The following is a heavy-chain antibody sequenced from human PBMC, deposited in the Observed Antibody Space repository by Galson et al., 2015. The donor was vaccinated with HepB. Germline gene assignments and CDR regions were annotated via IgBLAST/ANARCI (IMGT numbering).Heavy chain of an antibody. CDR2: IIPIFGTA. CDR3: ARDRRVSRMVYAHDAFDI. Sequence: SVKVSCKASGGTFSSYAISWVRQAPGQGLEWMGGIIPIFGTANYAQKFQGRVTITADESTSTAYMELSSLRSEDTAVYHCARDRRVSRMVYAHDAFDIWGQGTMVTVSS. CDR1: GGTFSSYA. D-gene: IGHD2-8*01. V-gene: IGHV1-69*13. J-gene: IGHJ3*02.